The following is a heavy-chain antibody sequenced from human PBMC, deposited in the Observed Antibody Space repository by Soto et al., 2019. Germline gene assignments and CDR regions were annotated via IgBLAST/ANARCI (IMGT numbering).Heavy chain of an antibody. CDR2: ISSSSSYT. CDR3: AREVWELQLYYYGMDV. Sequence: PGGSLRLSCAASGFTFSDYYMSWIRQAPGKGLEWVSYISSSSSYTNYADSVKGRFTISRDNAKNSLYLQMNSLRSDDTAVYYCAREVWELQLYYYGMDVWGQGTTVTVSS. D-gene: IGHD1-26*01. J-gene: IGHJ6*02. V-gene: IGHV3-11*05. CDR1: GFTFSDYY.